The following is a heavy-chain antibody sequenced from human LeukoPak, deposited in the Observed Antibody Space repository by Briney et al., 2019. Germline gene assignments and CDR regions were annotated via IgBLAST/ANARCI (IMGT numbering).Heavy chain of an antibody. J-gene: IGHJ4*02. CDR2: MSTYNGNT. Sequence: ASVRASCKASGYTFTNYGITWGRQAPGQGLEFMGWMSTYNGNTIYAQKLKGRLTMTTDTSTGTAYMELSSLRSDDTAVYYCARDGGLYGSGTYCVFDYWGQGTLVTVSS. D-gene: IGHD3-10*01. CDR3: ARDGGLYGSGTYCVFDY. CDR1: GYTFTNYG. V-gene: IGHV1-18*01.